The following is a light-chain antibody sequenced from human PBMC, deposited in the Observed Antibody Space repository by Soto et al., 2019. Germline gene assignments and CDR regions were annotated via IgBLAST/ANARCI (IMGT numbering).Light chain of an antibody. V-gene: IGKV1-8*01. CDR1: YGMSSY. CDR3: QQYYSYPIT. Sequence: IRMTQSPSSFSASXGDRVTINWRESYGMSSYVAWYQQKPGXAPKLMXYAASTLQGGGPSRFSGSGSGTDFTRTISCLQSEDFATYYGQQYYSYPITFGQGTRLEIK. CDR2: AAS. J-gene: IGKJ5*01.